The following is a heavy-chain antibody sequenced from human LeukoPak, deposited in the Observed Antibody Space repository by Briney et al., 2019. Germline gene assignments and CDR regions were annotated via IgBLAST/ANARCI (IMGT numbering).Heavy chain of an antibody. CDR1: GYTFNNYF. V-gene: IGHV1-2*02. D-gene: IGHD1-26*01. Sequence: ASVKVSCKASGYTFNNYFVHWVRQAPGQGLEWMGWINPHSGGTNYAQNFQGRVTMTTDTSTSTAYMELRSLRSDDTAVYYCARARELLTPNWFDPWGQGTLVTVSS. J-gene: IGHJ5*02. CDR2: INPHSGGT. CDR3: ARARELLTPNWFDP.